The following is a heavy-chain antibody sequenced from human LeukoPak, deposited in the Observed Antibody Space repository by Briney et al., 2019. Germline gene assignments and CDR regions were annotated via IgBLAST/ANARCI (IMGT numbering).Heavy chain of an antibody. V-gene: IGHV3-21*06. J-gene: IGHJ4*02. D-gene: IGHD2-8*02. CDR2: ISRRSRHI. CDR3: ARDLLEEGTAILGY. CDR1: GFTFSTYS. Sequence: PGGSLRLSCAASGFTFSTYSMNWVRQAPGKGLEWGSSISRRSRHIYYADSVKGRFTISRDDAKNSLYLQMNRLRAEDTAVYYCARDLLEEGTAILGYWGQGTLVTVSS.